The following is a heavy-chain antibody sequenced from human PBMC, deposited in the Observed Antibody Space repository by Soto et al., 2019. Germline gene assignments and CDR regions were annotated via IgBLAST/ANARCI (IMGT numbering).Heavy chain of an antibody. D-gene: IGHD5-12*01. CDR2: ISSSGSTI. CDR3: ARDGLRGYSGYDSYYYGMDV. CDR1: GFTFSSYE. Sequence: PVGSLRLSCAASGFTFSSYEMNWVRQAPGKGLEWVSYISSSGSTIYYADSVKGRFTISRDNAKNSLYLQMNSLRAEDTAVYYCARDGLRGYSGYDSYYYGMDVWGQGTTVTVSS. V-gene: IGHV3-48*03. J-gene: IGHJ6*02.